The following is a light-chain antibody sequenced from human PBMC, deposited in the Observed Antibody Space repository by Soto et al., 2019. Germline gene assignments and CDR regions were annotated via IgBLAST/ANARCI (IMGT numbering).Light chain of an antibody. CDR2: AAS. CDR3: QQYGSSRFT. CDR1: QSISSSY. J-gene: IGKJ3*01. Sequence: EIVLTQSPGTLSLSPGERATLSCRASQSISSSYLACYQQKRGQAPRLLVYAASSRATGIPDRFSGSGSGTDFTLTISRLEPEDFAVYYCQQYGSSRFTFGPGTKVDIK. V-gene: IGKV3-20*01.